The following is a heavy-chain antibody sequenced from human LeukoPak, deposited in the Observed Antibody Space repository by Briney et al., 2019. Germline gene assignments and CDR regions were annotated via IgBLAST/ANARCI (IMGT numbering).Heavy chain of an antibody. CDR3: AKAPQLWFGELSAFDI. Sequence: GGSLRLSCAASGSTFSSYWMSWVRQAPGKGLEWVSAISGSGGSTYYADSVKGRFTISRDNSKNTLYLQMNSLRAEDTAVYYCAKAPQLWFGELSAFDIWGQGTMVTVSS. J-gene: IGHJ3*02. CDR2: ISGSGGST. CDR1: GSTFSSYW. D-gene: IGHD3-10*01. V-gene: IGHV3-23*01.